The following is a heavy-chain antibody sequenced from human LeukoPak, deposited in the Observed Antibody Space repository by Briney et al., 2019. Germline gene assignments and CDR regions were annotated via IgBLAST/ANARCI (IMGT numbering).Heavy chain of an antibody. D-gene: IGHD1-26*01. V-gene: IGHV3-15*01. CDR1: GFTFSNAW. Sequence: PGGSLRLSCAASGFTFSNAWMSWVRQAPGKGLEWVGRIKSKTDGGTTDYAAPVKSRFTISRDDSKTTLYLQMNSLKTEDTAVYYCTVSDSGSYLVYDYWGQGTLVTVSS. CDR2: IKSKTDGGTT. J-gene: IGHJ4*02. CDR3: TVSDSGSYLVYDY.